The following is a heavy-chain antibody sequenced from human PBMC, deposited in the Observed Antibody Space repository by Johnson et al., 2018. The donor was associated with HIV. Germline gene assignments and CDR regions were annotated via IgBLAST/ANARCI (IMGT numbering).Heavy chain of an antibody. D-gene: IGHD2-2*01. V-gene: IGHV3-30*04. Sequence: QMLLVESGGGVVQPGRSLRLSCAASGFTFSSYTIHWVRQAPGKGLEWVAFISYDGSNKYYADSVKGRFTISRDNSKNTLYLQMNSLKVEDTAVYYCARDTDIVVVPARGDAFDIWGQGTMVTVSS. CDR3: ARDTDIVVVPARGDAFDI. CDR2: ISYDGSNK. J-gene: IGHJ3*02. CDR1: GFTFSSYT.